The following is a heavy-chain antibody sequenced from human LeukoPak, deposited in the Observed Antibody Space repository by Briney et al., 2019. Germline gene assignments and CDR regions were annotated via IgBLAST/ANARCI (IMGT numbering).Heavy chain of an antibody. CDR3: ARGRSTDSSGLDY. J-gene: IGHJ4*02. D-gene: IGHD6-19*01. CDR2: IIPILGIA. CDR1: GGTFSSYA. V-gene: IGHV1-69*04. Sequence: SVKVSCKASGGTFSSYAISWVRQAPGQGLEWMGRIIPILGIANYAQKFQGRVTITADKSTSTAYMEPSSLRSEDTAVYYCARGRSTDSSGLDYWGQGTLVTVSS.